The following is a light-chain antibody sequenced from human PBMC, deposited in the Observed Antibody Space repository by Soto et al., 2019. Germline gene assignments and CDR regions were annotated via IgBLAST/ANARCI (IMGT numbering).Light chain of an antibody. Sequence: QSALTQPASVSGSPGQSITISCTGTSSDVGGYNYDSWYQQHPGKAPKLMIYDVSNRPSGVSNRFSGSKSGNTASLTISGFQAEDEADYYCSSYTSSSTLVVFGGGTKLTVL. CDR1: SSDVGGYNY. CDR2: DVS. CDR3: SSYTSSSTLVV. J-gene: IGLJ2*01. V-gene: IGLV2-14*01.